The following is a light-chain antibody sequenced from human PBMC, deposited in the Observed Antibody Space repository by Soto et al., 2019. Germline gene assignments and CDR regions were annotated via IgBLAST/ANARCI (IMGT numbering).Light chain of an antibody. V-gene: IGKV3-15*01. CDR2: GAS. CDR3: QQYNNWPLWT. CDR1: QSVSSN. Sequence: EIVMTQSPDTLSVSPGERATLSCRASQSVSSNLAWYQQKPGQAPRLLIYGASTRATGIPARFSGSGSETEFTLTISSLQSEDFAVYYCQQYNNWPLWTFGQGTKVEIK. J-gene: IGKJ1*01.